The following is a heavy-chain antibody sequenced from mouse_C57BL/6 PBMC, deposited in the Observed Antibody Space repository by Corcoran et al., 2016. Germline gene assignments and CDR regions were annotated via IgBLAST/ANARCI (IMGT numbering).Heavy chain of an antibody. D-gene: IGHD1-1*01. J-gene: IGHJ1*03. V-gene: IGHV1-80*01. CDR3: AREDYYGSSYRYFDV. Sequence: QVQLQQSGAELVKPGASVKIPCKASGYAFSSYWMNWVKQRPGKGLEWIGQIYPGDGDTNYNGKFKGKATLTADKSSSTAYMQLSSLTSEDSAVYFCAREDYYGSSYRYFDVWGTGTTVTVSS. CDR2: IYPGDGDT. CDR1: GYAFSSYW.